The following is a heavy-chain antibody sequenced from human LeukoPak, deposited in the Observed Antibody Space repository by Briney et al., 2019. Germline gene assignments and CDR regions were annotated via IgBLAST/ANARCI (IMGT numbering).Heavy chain of an antibody. Sequence: GASVKVSCKASGYTFNIFGISWVRQAPGQGLEWMGWISARDGNTEYAQNLQGRGTITTDTSTSTAYMELNSLTSDDTAIYYCARAGATLTTHFDIWGQGTLVTISS. CDR1: GYTFNIFG. J-gene: IGHJ4*02. CDR2: ISARDGNT. CDR3: ARAGATLTTHFDI. V-gene: IGHV1-18*01. D-gene: IGHD4-17*01.